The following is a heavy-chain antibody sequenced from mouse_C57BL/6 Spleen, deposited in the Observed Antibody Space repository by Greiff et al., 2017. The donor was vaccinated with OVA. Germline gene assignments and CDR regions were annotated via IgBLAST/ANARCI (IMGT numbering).Heavy chain of an antibody. Sequence: EVHLVESGGGLVKPGGSLKLSCAASGFTFSDYGMHWVRQAPEKGLEWVAYISSGSSTIYYADTVKGRFTISRDNAKNTLFLQMTSLRSEDTAMYYCASGLSYYGNYVAYWGQGTLVTVSA. V-gene: IGHV5-17*01. J-gene: IGHJ3*01. CDR2: ISSGSSTI. D-gene: IGHD2-10*01. CDR3: ASGLSYYGNYVAY. CDR1: GFTFSDYG.